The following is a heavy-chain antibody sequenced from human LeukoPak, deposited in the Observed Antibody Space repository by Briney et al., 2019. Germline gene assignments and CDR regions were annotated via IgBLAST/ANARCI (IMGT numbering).Heavy chain of an antibody. J-gene: IGHJ6*04. Sequence: IXQXPGKGLEWXXYXYYXVSTYYNPSLKSRVTISVDTSKNQFSLKLSSVTAADTAVYYCARDPSNYCSSTSCYKYGMDVWGKGTTVTVSS. D-gene: IGHD2-2*02. CDR3: ARDPSNYCSSTSCYKYGMDV. V-gene: IGHV4-31*02. CDR2: XYYXVST.